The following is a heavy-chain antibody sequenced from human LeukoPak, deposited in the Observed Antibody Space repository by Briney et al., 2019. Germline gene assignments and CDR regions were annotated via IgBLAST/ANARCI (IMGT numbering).Heavy chain of an antibody. CDR3: ARGAGSSSWPLNYYYYYGMDV. CDR2: ISAYNGNT. Sequence: ASVKVSCKASGYTFTGYGISWVRQAPGQGLEWMGWISAYNGNTNYAQKLQGRVTMTTDTSTSTAYMELRSLRSDDTAVYYCARGAGSSSWPLNYYYYYGMDVWGQGTTVTVSS. CDR1: GYTFTGYG. D-gene: IGHD6-13*01. J-gene: IGHJ6*02. V-gene: IGHV1-18*01.